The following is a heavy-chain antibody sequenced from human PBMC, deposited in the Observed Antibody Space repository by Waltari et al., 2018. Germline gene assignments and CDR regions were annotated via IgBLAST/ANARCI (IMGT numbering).Heavy chain of an antibody. V-gene: IGHV1-46*01. D-gene: IGHD3-9*01. Sequence: QVQLVQSGAEVKKPGASVRLSCKASGYTFTSYYINWVRQAPGQGPEWMGVINPGGGSTIYAQKFQGRVTMSRDTSTSTVYMERSSLRSEDTAVYYCARSRILTGYFPNEEFDNWGQGTLVTVSS. J-gene: IGHJ4*02. CDR2: INPGGGST. CDR3: ARSRILTGYFPNEEFDN. CDR1: GYTFTSYY.